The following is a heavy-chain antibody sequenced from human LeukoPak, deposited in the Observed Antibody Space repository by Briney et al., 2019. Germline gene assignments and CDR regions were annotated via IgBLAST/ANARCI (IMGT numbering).Heavy chain of an antibody. V-gene: IGHV5-51*01. CDR2: IYPGDSDSNT. CDR3: ARGVGDYGDGFDY. Sequence: GESLEISCKASGYDFTNYWIAWVRQMPGKGLEWMGIIYPGDSDSNTRYSPSFQGQVTISADKSISTAYLQWSSLKASDTAMYYCARGVGDYGDGFDYWGQGTLVTVSS. J-gene: IGHJ4*02. CDR1: GYDFTNYW. D-gene: IGHD4-17*01.